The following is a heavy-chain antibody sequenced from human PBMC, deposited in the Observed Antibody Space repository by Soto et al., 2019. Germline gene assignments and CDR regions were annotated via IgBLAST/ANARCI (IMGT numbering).Heavy chain of an antibody. CDR2: IYYSGST. Sequence: QLQLQESGPGLVKPSETLSLTCTVSGGSISSSSYYWGWIRQPPGKGLEWIGSIYYSGSTYYNPSLKSRVNRSVDTSKNQFSLKLSSGTSADTAVYYCARHLYYYGSGSLLTNFDYGGQGPLVTVSS. D-gene: IGHD3-10*01. CDR3: ARHLYYYGSGSLLTNFDY. V-gene: IGHV4-39*01. J-gene: IGHJ4*02. CDR1: GGSISSSSYY.